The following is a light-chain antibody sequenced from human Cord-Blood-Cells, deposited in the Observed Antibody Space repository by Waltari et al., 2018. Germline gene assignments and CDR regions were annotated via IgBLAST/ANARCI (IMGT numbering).Light chain of an antibody. CDR1: SSDVGGYNY. Sequence: QSALTQPPSSPGAPGQSVTISCPGTSSDVGGYNYVAWYQQHPGKAPNLMIYEVSQRPSGIPDRFSGSKSGNTASLTVSGLQAEDEADYYCSSYAGSNNFVFGTGTKVTVL. CDR2: EVS. V-gene: IGLV2-8*01. J-gene: IGLJ1*01. CDR3: SSYAGSNNFV.